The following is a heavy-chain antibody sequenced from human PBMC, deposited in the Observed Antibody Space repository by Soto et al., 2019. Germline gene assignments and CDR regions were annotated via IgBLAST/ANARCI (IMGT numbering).Heavy chain of an antibody. CDR2: ISYDGSNK. V-gene: IGHV3-30*18. J-gene: IGHJ5*02. CDR1: GFTFSSYG. D-gene: IGHD2-2*02. Sequence: GGSLRLSCAASGFTFSSYGMHWVRQAPGKGLEWVAVISYDGSNKYYADSVKGRFTISRDNSKNTLYLQMNSLRAEDTAVYYCAKDHFGDIVVVPAAIPWSDPWGQGT. CDR3: AKDHFGDIVVVPAAIPWSDP.